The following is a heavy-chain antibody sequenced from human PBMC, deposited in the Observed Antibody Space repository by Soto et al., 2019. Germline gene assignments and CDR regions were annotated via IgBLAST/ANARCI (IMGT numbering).Heavy chain of an antibody. Sequence: SVKVSCKASGGTFSSYAISWVRQAPGQGLEWMGGIIPIFGTANYAQKFQGRVTITADESTSTAYMELSSLRSEDTAVYYCASFRAVASLYIYFDYWGQGTLVTVS. V-gene: IGHV1-69*13. D-gene: IGHD6-19*01. J-gene: IGHJ4*02. CDR1: GGTFSSYA. CDR3: ASFRAVASLYIYFDY. CDR2: IIPIFGTA.